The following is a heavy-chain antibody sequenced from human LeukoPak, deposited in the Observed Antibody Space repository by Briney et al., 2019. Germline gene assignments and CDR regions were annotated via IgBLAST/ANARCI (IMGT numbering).Heavy chain of an antibody. Sequence: SETLSLTCAVYGGSFSGYYWSWIRQPPGKGLEWIGEINHSGSTNYNPSLKSRVTISVDTSKNQFSLKLSPVTAADTAVYYCARGPSGSYRYYYYGMDVWGQGTTVTVSS. D-gene: IGHD1-26*01. CDR2: INHSGST. CDR3: ARGPSGSYRYYYYGMDV. J-gene: IGHJ6*02. CDR1: GGSFSGYY. V-gene: IGHV4-34*01.